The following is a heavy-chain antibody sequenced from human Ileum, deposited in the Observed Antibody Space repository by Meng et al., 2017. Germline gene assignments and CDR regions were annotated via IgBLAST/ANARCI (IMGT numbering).Heavy chain of an antibody. J-gene: IGHJ5*02. D-gene: IGHD7-27*01. V-gene: IGHV3-72*01. CDR3: ARTGEWGGPFDD. Sequence: VEHVGGVVEPEEPLSVFDAASGYRCSCTTGDWGRRRPGTGLEWVGRTRNKGNSYSKKYAASVKGRFTITTDDSKNSMSLQMNSMESEDTAVYYCARTGEWGGPFDDWGQGTLVTVSS. CDR1: GYRCSCTT. CDR2: TRNKGNSYSK.